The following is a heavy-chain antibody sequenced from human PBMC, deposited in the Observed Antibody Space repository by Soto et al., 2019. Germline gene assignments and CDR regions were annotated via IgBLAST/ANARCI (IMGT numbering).Heavy chain of an antibody. CDR1: RFTFSSYA. J-gene: IGHJ6*02. CDR3: AKDLVVLVTPYYGLDV. D-gene: IGHD3-22*01. Sequence: QVQLVESGGGVVQPGRSLRLSCAASRFTFSSYAMHWVRQAPGKGLEWVATISYDGGNKYYPDSLKGRFTISRDNSNTPLYLQMNSLRSEDTAVYYCAKDLVVLVTPYYGLDVWGQGTTVTVSS. CDR2: ISYDGGNK. V-gene: IGHV3-30*18.